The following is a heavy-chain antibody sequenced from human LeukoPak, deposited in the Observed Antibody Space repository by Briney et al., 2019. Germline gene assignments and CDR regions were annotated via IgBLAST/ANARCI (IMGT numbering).Heavy chain of an antibody. CDR2: VYHSRSS. CDR1: GGSISSTNNY. Sequence: PSETLSLTCTVSGGSISSTNNYWGWIRQPLEKGLEWIGSVYHSRSSYYNPSLKSRVTISIDTSMNQFSLRLSSVTAADTAIYYCARRYYYYMDVWGKGTTVTVSS. V-gene: IGHV4-39*01. CDR3: ARRYYYYMDV. J-gene: IGHJ6*03.